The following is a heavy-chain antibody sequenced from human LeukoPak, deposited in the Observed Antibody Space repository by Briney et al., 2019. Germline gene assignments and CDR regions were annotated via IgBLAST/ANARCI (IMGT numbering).Heavy chain of an antibody. Sequence: SVKVACKASGGTFSSYAISWVRQAPGQGLEWMGGIIPIFGTANYAQKFQGRVTITADESTSTAYMELSSLRSEDTAVYYCARGWSGYLHDAFDIWGQGTMVTVSS. J-gene: IGHJ3*02. CDR3: ARGWSGYLHDAFDI. CDR1: GGTFSSYA. CDR2: IIPIFGTA. V-gene: IGHV1-69*01. D-gene: IGHD3-3*01.